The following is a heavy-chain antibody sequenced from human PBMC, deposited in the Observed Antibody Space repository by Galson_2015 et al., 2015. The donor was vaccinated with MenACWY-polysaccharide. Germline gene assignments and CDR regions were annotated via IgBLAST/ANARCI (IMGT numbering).Heavy chain of an antibody. J-gene: IGHJ4*02. D-gene: IGHD6-6*01. CDR2: ISSSSSYI. V-gene: IGHV3-21*01. CDR3: ATATHQGEGAAPDTDY. CDR1: GFTFSSYS. Sequence: SLRLSCAASGFTFSSYSMNWVRQAPGKGLEWVSYISSSSSYIYYADSVKGRFTISRDNAKNSLYLQMISLRAEDTAVYYCATATHQGEGAAPDTDYWGQGTLVTVSS.